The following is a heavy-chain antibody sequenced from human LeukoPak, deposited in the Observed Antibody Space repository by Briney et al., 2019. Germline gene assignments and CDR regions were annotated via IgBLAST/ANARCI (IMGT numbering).Heavy chain of an antibody. D-gene: IGHD2-2*01. CDR1: GFTFSSYA. Sequence: GGSLRLSCAASGFTFSSYAMSWVRQAQGKGLEWVSAISGSGGSTYYADSVKGRFTISRDDSKNTLYLQMNSLRAEDTAVYYCAKDATQSFIVVVPADYWGQGTLVTVSS. V-gene: IGHV3-23*01. J-gene: IGHJ4*02. CDR3: AKDATQSFIVVVPADY. CDR2: ISGSGGST.